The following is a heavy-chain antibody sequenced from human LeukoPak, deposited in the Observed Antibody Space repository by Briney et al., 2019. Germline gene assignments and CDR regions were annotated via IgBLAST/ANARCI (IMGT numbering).Heavy chain of an antibody. D-gene: IGHD2-15*01. CDR3: ARAGDCSGGSCTTYYYYYGMDV. V-gene: IGHV1-2*02. CDR2: INPNSGGT. CDR1: GYTFTGYY. J-gene: IGHJ6*02. Sequence: GASVKVSCKASGYTFTGYYMHWVRQAPGQGLEWMGWINPNSGGTNYAQKFQGRVTMTRDTSISTAYMELSRLRSDDTAVYYCARAGDCSGGSCTTYYYYYGMDVWGQGTTVTVSS.